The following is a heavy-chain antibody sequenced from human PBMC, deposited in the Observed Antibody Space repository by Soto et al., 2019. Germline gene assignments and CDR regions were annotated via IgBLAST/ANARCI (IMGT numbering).Heavy chain of an antibody. J-gene: IGHJ6*03. V-gene: IGHV3-30*18. Sequence: PGGSLRLSCAASGFTFSSYGMHWVRQAPGKGLEWVAVISYDGSNKYYADSVKGRFTISRDNSKNTLYLQMNSLRAEDTAVYYCAKDQGYVDEHHYMDVWGKGTTVTVSS. CDR3: AKDQGYVDEHHYMDV. CDR2: ISYDGSNK. D-gene: IGHD3-9*01. CDR1: GFTFSSYG.